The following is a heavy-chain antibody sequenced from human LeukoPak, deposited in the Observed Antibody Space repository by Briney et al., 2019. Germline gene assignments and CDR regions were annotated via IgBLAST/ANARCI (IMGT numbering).Heavy chain of an antibody. CDR2: ISYSGST. CDR1: GGSISSYY. D-gene: IGHD3-16*01. V-gene: IGHV4-59*01. CDR3: ARVSQGGTYYYYYYMDV. Sequence: SETLSLTCTVSGGSISSYYWSWIRQPPGKGLEWIGYISYSGSTNYNPSLKSRVTISVDTSKNQFSLKLSSVTAADTAVYYCARVSQGGTYYYYYYMDVWGKGTTVTISS. J-gene: IGHJ6*03.